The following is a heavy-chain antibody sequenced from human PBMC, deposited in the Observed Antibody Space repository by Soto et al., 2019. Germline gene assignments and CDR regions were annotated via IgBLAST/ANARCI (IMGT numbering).Heavy chain of an antibody. CDR1: GFTVSSNY. D-gene: IGHD2-2*01. J-gene: IGHJ6*03. CDR3: ARDSIVVVPAAEPYYYMDV. CDR2: IYSGGST. V-gene: IGHV3-66*01. Sequence: GGSLRLSFAASGFTVSSNYMSWVRQAPGKGLEWVSVIYSGGSTYYADSVKGRFTISRDNSKNTLYLQMNSLRAEDTAVYYCARDSIVVVPAAEPYYYMDVWGKGTTVTVSS.